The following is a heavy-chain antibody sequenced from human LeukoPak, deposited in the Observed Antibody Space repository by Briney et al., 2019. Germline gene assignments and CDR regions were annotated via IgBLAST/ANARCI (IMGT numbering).Heavy chain of an antibody. CDR2: ISYDGSNK. CDR3: AKDGDSSGCIDY. CDR1: GFTFSSYG. V-gene: IGHV3-30*18. Sequence: PGGSLRLSCAASGFTFSSYGMHWVRQAPGKGLEWVAVISYDGSNKYYADSVKGRFTISRDNSKNTLYLQMNSLRAEDTAVYYCAKDGDSSGCIDYWGQGTLVTVSS. D-gene: IGHD6-19*01. J-gene: IGHJ4*02.